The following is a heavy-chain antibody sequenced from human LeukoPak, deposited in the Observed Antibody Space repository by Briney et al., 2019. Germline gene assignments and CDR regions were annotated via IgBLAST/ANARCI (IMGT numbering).Heavy chain of an antibody. D-gene: IGHD2-2*01. J-gene: IGHJ4*02. CDR1: GFTFSSYA. CDR3: AKQSPLGCCSSTSCYASDY. Sequence: GGSLRLSCAASGFTFSSYAMSWVRQAPGKGLEWVSAISGSGGSTYYADSVKGRLTISRDNSKNTLYLRMNSLRAEDTAVYYCAKQSPLGCCSSTSCYASDYWGQGTLVTVSS. CDR2: ISGSGGST. V-gene: IGHV3-23*01.